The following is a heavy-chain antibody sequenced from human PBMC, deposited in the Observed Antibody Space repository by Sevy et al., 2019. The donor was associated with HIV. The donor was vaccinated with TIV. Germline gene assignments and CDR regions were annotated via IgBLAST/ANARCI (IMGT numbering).Heavy chain of an antibody. CDR2: ISSRSTYI. D-gene: IGHD1-1*01. V-gene: IGHV3-11*06. J-gene: IGHJ4*02. CDR1: GFSFSDYY. Sequence: GGSLRLSCAVSGFSFSDYYMSWIRHAPGKGLEWVSDISSRSTYIKYADSVKGRFTISRDNAKNSLSLQMNSLRADDTAVYYCARERNTYGQGYFDYWGQGTLVTVSS. CDR3: ARERNTYGQGYFDY.